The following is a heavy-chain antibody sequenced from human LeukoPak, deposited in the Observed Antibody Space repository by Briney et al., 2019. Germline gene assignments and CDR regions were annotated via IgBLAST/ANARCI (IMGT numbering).Heavy chain of an antibody. Sequence: GGSLRLSCAASGFTFSSYAMSWVRQAPGKGLEWVSAISGSGGSTYYADSVKGRFTISRDNAKNSLYLQMNSLRAEDTAVYYCARDATRGGDNDYWGQGTRVIVSS. J-gene: IGHJ4*02. D-gene: IGHD2-21*02. CDR3: ARDATRGGDNDY. CDR2: ISGSGGST. V-gene: IGHV3-23*01. CDR1: GFTFSSYA.